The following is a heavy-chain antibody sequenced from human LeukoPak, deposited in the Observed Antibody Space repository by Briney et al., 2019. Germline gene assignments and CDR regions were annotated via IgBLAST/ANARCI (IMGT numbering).Heavy chain of an antibody. CDR1: GYSISSGYY. V-gene: IGHV4-38-2*02. J-gene: IGHJ4*02. CDR2: IYHSGNT. D-gene: IGHD3-10*01. CDR3: ARDYYGSGSLGIDY. Sequence: SETLSLTCTVSGYSISSGYYWGWIRQPPGKGLEWIANIYHSGNTYYNPSLKSRVTISVDTSRNQFSLKLSSVTAADTAVYYCARDYYGSGSLGIDYWGQGTLVTVSS.